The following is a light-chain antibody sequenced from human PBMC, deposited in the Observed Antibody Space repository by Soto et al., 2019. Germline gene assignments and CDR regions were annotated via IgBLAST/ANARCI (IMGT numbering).Light chain of an antibody. CDR1: QSVSSN. CDR2: GAS. V-gene: IGKV3-15*01. CDR3: QQYNIWPLWT. J-gene: IGKJ1*01. Sequence: EIVMTQSPATLSVSPGERATLSCSASQSVSSNLAWYQQKPGQAPRLLIYGASTRATGIPARFSGSGSGTEFTLTISSLQSEDFAVYFCQQYNIWPLWTFGQGTKVDIK.